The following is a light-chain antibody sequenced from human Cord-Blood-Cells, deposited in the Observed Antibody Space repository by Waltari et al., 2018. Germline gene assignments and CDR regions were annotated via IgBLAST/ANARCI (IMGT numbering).Light chain of an antibody. J-gene: IGLJ2*01. Sequence: HSALTQPAPVSGSPGQPITIPCTGTSSDVGGYNYVHWYQQHPGKVPKLMMYDVSNRPSGVSNRFSGSKSGNTASLTISGLQAEDEADYYCSSYTSSSTVVFGGGTKLTVL. CDR2: DVS. CDR1: SSDVGGYNY. CDR3: SSYTSSSTVV. V-gene: IGLV2-14*01.